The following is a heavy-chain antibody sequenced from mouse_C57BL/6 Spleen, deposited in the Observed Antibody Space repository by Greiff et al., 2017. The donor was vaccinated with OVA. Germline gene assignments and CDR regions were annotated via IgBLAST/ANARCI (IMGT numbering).Heavy chain of an antibody. CDR2: IDPSDCYT. D-gene: IGHD1-1*01. CDR3: ARNYDGSGPLGYFDV. CDR1: GYTFTSYW. V-gene: IGHV1-50*01. Sequence: QVQLQQPGAELVKPGASVMLSCKASGYTFTSYWMQWVKQRPGQGLEWIGEIDPSDCYTNYNQKFKGKATLTVDTSSSTAYMQLSSLTSEDSAVYYGARNYDGSGPLGYFDVWGTGTTVTVSS. J-gene: IGHJ1*03.